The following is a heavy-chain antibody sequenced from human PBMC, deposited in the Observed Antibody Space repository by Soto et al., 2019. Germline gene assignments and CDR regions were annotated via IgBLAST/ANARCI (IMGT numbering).Heavy chain of an antibody. CDR1: GFTFSSYG. CDR2: IWYAGSNK. J-gene: IGHJ5*02. CDR3: ARDLYYDSSGYYH. Sequence: QVQLVESVGGVVQPGRSLRLSCAASGFTFSSYGMHWVRQAPGKGLEWVAVIWYAGSNKYYADSVKGRFTISRDNSKNTLYLQMNSLRAEDTAVYYCARDLYYDSSGYYHWGQGTLVTVSS. D-gene: IGHD3-22*01. V-gene: IGHV3-33*01.